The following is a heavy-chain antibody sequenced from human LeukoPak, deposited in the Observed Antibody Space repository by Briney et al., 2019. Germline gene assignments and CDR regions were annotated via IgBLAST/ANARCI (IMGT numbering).Heavy chain of an antibody. D-gene: IGHD5-18*01. Sequence: QPGGSLRLSCAASGFTFSSYAMSWVRQAPGKGLEWVSGISGSGGSTYYADSVKGRFTISRDNSKNMLYLQMNSLRAEDTAVYYCAKGLDTAMAKGIDAFDIWGQGTMVTVSS. CDR1: GFTFSSYA. CDR2: ISGSGGST. V-gene: IGHV3-23*01. J-gene: IGHJ3*02. CDR3: AKGLDTAMAKGIDAFDI.